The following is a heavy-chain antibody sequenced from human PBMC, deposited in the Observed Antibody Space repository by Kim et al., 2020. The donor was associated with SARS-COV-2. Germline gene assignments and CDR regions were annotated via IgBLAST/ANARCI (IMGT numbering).Heavy chain of an antibody. D-gene: IGHD6-13*01. Sequence: GGSLRLSCTASGFTFGDYAMSWFRQAPGKGLEWVGFIRSKAYGGTTEYAASVKGRFTISRDDSKSIAYLQMNSRKTEDTAVYYCTRDVWDSREKFDYWGQGTLVTVSS. J-gene: IGHJ4*02. V-gene: IGHV3-49*03. CDR3: TRDVWDSREKFDY. CDR1: GFTFGDYA. CDR2: IRSKAYGGTT.